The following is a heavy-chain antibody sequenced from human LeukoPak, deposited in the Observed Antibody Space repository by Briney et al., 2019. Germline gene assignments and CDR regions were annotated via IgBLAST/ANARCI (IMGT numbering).Heavy chain of an antibody. CDR2: IYFSGST. CDR1: GDSISSANYY. CDR3: ARDSCSSTSCRKKFDN. D-gene: IGHD2-2*01. Sequence: SETLSLTCTISGDSISSANYYWGWVRQPPGKGLEWIGSIYFSGSTYYNPSLKSRVTISVETSKVQFSLKLSSVTAADTAVYYCARDSCSSTSCRKKFDNWGQGTLVTVSS. J-gene: IGHJ4*02. V-gene: IGHV4-39*07.